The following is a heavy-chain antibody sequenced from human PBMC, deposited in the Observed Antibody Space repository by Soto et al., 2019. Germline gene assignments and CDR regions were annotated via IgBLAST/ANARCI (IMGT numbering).Heavy chain of an antibody. J-gene: IGHJ5*02. D-gene: IGHD6-19*01. CDR1: GYTFTSYG. Sequence: ASVKVSCTASGYTFTSYGISWVRQAPGQGLEWMGWISAYNGNTNYAQKLQGRVTMTTDTSTSTAYMELRSLRSDDTAVYYCARVRSSGWFNWFDPWGQGTLVTVSS. V-gene: IGHV1-18*01. CDR2: ISAYNGNT. CDR3: ARVRSSGWFNWFDP.